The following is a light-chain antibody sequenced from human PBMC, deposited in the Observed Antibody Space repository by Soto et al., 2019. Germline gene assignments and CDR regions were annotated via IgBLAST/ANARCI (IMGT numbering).Light chain of an antibody. CDR1: SSDVGGYNY. CDR3: SSYTSSSTLEV. V-gene: IGLV2-14*01. J-gene: IGLJ3*02. CDR2: EVS. Sequence: QSALTQPASVSGSPGQSITISCTGTSSDVGGYNYVSWYQQHPGKAPKLMIYEVSNRPSGVSNRFSGSKSGNTTSLTISALQAEDEADSYCSSYTSSSTLEVFGGGTKLTVL.